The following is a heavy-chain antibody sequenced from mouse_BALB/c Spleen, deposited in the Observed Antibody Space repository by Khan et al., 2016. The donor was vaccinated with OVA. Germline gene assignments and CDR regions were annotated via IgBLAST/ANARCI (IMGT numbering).Heavy chain of an antibody. J-gene: IGHJ3*01. CDR1: GYTFTDSG. Sequence: QVQLQQPGPEPVRPWASVKISCKGSGYTFTDSGMHWVRQSHAKSLEWIGVISTYYGNIKYNQKFEGRATMTVDKSSSTAYMELARMTSEDSAVDFCIRDGISEFAYWGQGTLVTVSA. V-gene: IGHV1S137*01. D-gene: IGHD2-3*01. CDR2: ISTYYGNI. CDR3: IRDGISEFAY.